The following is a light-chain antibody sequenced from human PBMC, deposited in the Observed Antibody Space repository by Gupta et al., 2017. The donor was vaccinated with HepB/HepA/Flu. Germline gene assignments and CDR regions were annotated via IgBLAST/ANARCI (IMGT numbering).Light chain of an antibody. CDR1: SSNIGAGYD. Sequence: QSVLTQPPSVSGAPGQRVTISYTGSSSNIGAGYDVHWYRQVPGTGPKVLVYGNNKRPWGVPDRFSGSRSGTSASLAITGLQTEDEAVYFCQSFDGSLYVFGTGTKVIVL. J-gene: IGLJ1*01. V-gene: IGLV1-40*01. CDR3: QSFDGSLYV. CDR2: GNN.